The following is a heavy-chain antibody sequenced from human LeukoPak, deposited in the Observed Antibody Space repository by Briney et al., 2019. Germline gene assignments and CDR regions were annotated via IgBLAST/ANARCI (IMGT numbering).Heavy chain of an antibody. Sequence: SQTLSLTCTVSGGSISSGGYYWSWIRQHPGKGLEWIGYIYYSGSTYYNPSLKSRVTISVDTSKNQFSLKLSSVTAADTAVYYCARPGTTVTTFDYWGQGTLVTVSS. CDR3: ARPGTTVTTFDY. CDR2: IYYSGST. CDR1: GGSISSGGYY. V-gene: IGHV4-31*03. J-gene: IGHJ4*02. D-gene: IGHD4-17*01.